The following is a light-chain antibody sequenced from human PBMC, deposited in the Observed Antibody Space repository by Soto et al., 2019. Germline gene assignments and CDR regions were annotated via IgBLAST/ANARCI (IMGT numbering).Light chain of an antibody. Sequence: QSVLTQSASVSGSPGQSITISCTGSGSDVGGYNYVSWYQQHPGKAPKLMIYEVNNRPSGVSNRFSGSKSGNTASLTISGLQAEDEADYYCSSYTSSSTLYVFGTGTKV. CDR1: GSDVGGYNY. CDR2: EVN. CDR3: SSYTSSSTLYV. J-gene: IGLJ1*01. V-gene: IGLV2-14*01.